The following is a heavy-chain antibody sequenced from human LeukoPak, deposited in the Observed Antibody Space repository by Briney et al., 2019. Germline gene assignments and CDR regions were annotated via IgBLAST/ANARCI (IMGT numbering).Heavy chain of an antibody. V-gene: IGHV4-4*07. CDR2: IYTSGST. Sequence: PSETLSLTCTVSGGSISSYYWSWIRQPAGKGLEWIGRIYTSGSTNYNPSLKSRVTMSVDTSKNQFSLKLSSVTAADTAVYYCARDGYYDILTGYFELNWFDPWGQGTLVTASS. J-gene: IGHJ5*02. CDR1: GGSISSYY. D-gene: IGHD3-9*01. CDR3: ARDGYYDILTGYFELNWFDP.